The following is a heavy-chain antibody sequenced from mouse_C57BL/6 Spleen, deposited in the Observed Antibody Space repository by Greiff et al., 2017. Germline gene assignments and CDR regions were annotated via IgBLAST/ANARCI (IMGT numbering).Heavy chain of an antibody. CDR2: INYDGSST. V-gene: IGHV5-16*01. CDR3: ARDGYYGPFAY. D-gene: IGHD1-1*01. CDR1: GFTFSDYY. Sequence: DVKLVESEGGLVQPGSSMKLSCTASGFTFSDYYMAWVRQVPEKGLEWVANINYDGSSTYYLDSLKSRFIISRDNAKNILYLQMSRLKSEDTATYYCARDGYYGPFAYWGQGTLVTVSA. J-gene: IGHJ3*01.